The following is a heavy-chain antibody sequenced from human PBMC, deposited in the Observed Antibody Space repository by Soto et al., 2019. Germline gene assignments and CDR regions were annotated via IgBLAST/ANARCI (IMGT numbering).Heavy chain of an antibody. CDR2: FDPADAEA. V-gene: IGHV1-24*01. CDR1: GYALTGLS. D-gene: IGHD2-21*02. J-gene: IGHJ4*02. Sequence: ASVKVSCKVSGYALTGLSIHWVRQAPGKGLEWMGNFDPADAEAIYAQKFQGRVTMTEDTSTDTAYMDLSSLRSEDTAVYYCASGLGYGGNSPLDYWGQGTLVTVSS. CDR3: ASGLGYGGNSPLDY.